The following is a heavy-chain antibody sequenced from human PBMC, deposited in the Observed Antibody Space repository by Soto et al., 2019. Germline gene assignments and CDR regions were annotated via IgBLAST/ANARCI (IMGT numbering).Heavy chain of an antibody. CDR3: ARVSDLDYAVAADY. V-gene: IGHV1-18*01. CDR1: GYTFTSYG. Sequence: ASVKVSCKASGYTFTSYGISWVRQAPGQGLEWMGWISAYNGNTNYAQKLQGRVTMTTDTSTSTAYMELRSLRSDDTAVYYCARVSDLDYAVAADYWGQGTLVTVSS. CDR2: ISAYNGNT. J-gene: IGHJ4*02. D-gene: IGHD6-19*01.